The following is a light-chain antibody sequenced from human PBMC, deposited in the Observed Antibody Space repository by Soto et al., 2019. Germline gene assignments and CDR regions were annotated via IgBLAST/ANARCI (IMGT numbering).Light chain of an antibody. CDR1: QSISND. Sequence: IQRARFPPTPFPSLGERVTITWRASQSISNDLGWYQQKPGKAPNRLIYAASILQSGVPSRFSGSGSGTEFTLTISSLQPEDFATYYCLQHNSFPLTFGGGTKVDI. V-gene: IGKV1-17*01. CDR2: AAS. CDR3: LQHNSFPLT. J-gene: IGKJ4*01.